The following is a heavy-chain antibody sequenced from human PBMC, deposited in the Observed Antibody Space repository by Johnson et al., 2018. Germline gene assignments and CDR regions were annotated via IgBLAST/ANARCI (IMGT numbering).Heavy chain of an antibody. CDR3: AKDLARYSPGWQYNYYGMDV. V-gene: IGHV3-23*04. Sequence: EVQLVESGGGLVQPGGSLRLSCAASGFTFSNYALTWVRQAPGKGLEWVSMISGSGLSTFNAESVKGRFTISRDNSKNHLYLHMNSLRVDDTAIYYCAKDLARYSPGWQYNYYGMDVWGQGTTVTVSS. D-gene: IGHD6-19*01. CDR2: ISGSGLST. J-gene: IGHJ6*02. CDR1: GFTFSNYA.